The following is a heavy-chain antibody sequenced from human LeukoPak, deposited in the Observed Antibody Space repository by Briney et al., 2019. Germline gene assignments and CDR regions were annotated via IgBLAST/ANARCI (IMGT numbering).Heavy chain of an antibody. CDR3: ARGSYSSSWYSPTFDY. CDR2: IYYSGST. V-gene: IGHV4-28*01. D-gene: IGHD6-13*01. J-gene: IGHJ4*02. CDR1: GYSISSSNW. Sequence: SDTLSLTCAVSGYSISSSNWWGWVRQPPGQGLEWIGYIYYSGSTDYNPSLKSRVTMSVDTSKNQFSLKLSSVTAVDTAVYYCARGSYSSSWYSPTFDYWGQGTLVTVS.